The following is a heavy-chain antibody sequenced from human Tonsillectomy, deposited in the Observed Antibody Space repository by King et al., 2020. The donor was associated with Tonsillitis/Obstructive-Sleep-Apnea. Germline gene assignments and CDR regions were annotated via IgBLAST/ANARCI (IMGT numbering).Heavy chain of an antibody. CDR3: TRGYSGSPEDFDI. V-gene: IGHV3-33*01. CDR2: IWYDGINK. CDR1: GFTFSTYG. Sequence: VQLVESGGGVVQPGRSLRLSCAASGFTFSTYGIHWVRQAPGKGLEWVAVIWYDGINKYYADSVKGRFTISRDNSKNTVYLQMNRLRVEDTAVYYCTRGYSGSPEDFDIWGQGTMVTVSS. J-gene: IGHJ3*02. D-gene: IGHD1-26*01.